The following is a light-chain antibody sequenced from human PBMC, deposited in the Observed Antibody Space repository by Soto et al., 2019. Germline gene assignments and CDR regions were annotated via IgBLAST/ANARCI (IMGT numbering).Light chain of an antibody. J-gene: IGLJ1*01. CDR1: SSDVGSYNL. CDR3: CSYAGSSTYV. Sequence: SALTQPASVSGSPGQSITISCNGTSSDVGSYNLVSWYQQHPGKAPKLMIYEVSKRPSGVSNRFSGSKSGNTASLTISGLQAEDEADYYCCSYAGSSTYVFGTGTKVTVL. CDR2: EVS. V-gene: IGLV2-23*02.